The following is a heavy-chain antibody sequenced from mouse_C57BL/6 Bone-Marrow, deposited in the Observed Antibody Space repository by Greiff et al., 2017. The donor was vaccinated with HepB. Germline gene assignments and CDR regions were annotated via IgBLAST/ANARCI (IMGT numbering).Heavy chain of an antibody. Sequence: EVKLVESGGGLVKPGGSLKLSCAASGFTFSSYAMSWVSQTPEKRLEWVATISDGGSYTYYPDNVKGRFTISRDNATNNLYLQMSHLKSEDTAMYYCARDNNAGFADWGQGTLVTVSA. CDR2: ISDGGSYT. V-gene: IGHV5-4*01. CDR3: ARDNNAGFAD. CDR1: GFTFSSYA. J-gene: IGHJ3*01.